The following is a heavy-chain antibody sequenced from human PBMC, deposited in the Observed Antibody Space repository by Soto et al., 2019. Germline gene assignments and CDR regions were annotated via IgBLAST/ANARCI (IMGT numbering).Heavy chain of an antibody. V-gene: IGHV1-3*05. Sequence: QVQLVQSGAEEKKPGASVKVSCKASGYTFTSYAMHWVRQAPGQRLEWMGWINAGNGNTKYSQKFQGRVTITRDTSASTAYMELSSLRSEATAVYYCSRSLVVVTALDYWGQGTLVIVSS. D-gene: IGHD2-21*02. CDR3: SRSLVVVTALDY. J-gene: IGHJ4*02. CDR2: INAGNGNT. CDR1: GYTFTSYA.